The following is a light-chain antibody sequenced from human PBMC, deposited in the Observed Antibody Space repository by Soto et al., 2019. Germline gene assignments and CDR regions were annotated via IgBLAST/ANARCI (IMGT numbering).Light chain of an antibody. V-gene: IGKV1-5*03. Sequence: DNQMTQSPSTLSACVGDRVSITCRASQSISRQLAWYQQKPGKAPNLLIYQASNLETGVPSRFTGSGSGTEFTLTISSLQPDDLATYYCLQYQSYWTFGQGTKVEVK. J-gene: IGKJ1*01. CDR1: QSISRQ. CDR3: LQYQSYWT. CDR2: QAS.